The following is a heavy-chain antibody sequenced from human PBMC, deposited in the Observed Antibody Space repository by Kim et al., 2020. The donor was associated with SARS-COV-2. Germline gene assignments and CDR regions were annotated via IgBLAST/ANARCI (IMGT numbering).Heavy chain of an antibody. CDR2: ISSSSSYI. CDR1: GFTFSSYS. CDR3: ARDILTGYYPSFDY. V-gene: IGHV3-21*01. J-gene: IGHJ4*02. Sequence: GGSLRLSCAASGFTFSSYSMNWVRQAPGKGLEWVSSISSSSSYIYYADSVKGRFTISRDNAKNSLYLQMNSLRAEDTAVYYCARDILTGYYPSFDYWGQGTLVTVSS. D-gene: IGHD3-9*01.